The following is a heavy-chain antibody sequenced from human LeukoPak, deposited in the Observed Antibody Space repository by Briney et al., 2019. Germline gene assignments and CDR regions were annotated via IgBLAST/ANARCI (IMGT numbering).Heavy chain of an antibody. CDR3: ARGIFGKYYYDSTDLRFDP. J-gene: IGHJ5*02. CDR2: IYYSGST. CDR1: GGSISSYY. V-gene: IGHV4-59*01. Sequence: SETLSLTCTVSGGSISSYYWSWIRQPPGKGLGWIGYIYYSGSTNYNPSLKSRVTISVDTSKNQFSLKLSSVTAADTAVYYCARGIFGKYYYDSTDLRFDPWGQGTLVTVSS. D-gene: IGHD3-22*01.